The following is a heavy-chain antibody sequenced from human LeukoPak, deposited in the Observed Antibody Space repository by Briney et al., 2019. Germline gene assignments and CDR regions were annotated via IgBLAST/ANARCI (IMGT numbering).Heavy chain of an antibody. CDR1: GFIFSHYP. D-gene: IGHD3-9*01. CDR3: AKWGDYDILTGYYDSDY. J-gene: IGHJ4*01. CDR2: IDSRDGST. Sequence: RGSLRLSCLASGFIFSHYPMRWVRPAAGKGLDWVSAIDSRDGSTYIPDSLKGRLTVSRGDPKNTLYLQMNTLRVEDTAVYYCAKWGDYDILTGYYDSDYWGHGTLVTVSS. V-gene: IGHV3-23*01.